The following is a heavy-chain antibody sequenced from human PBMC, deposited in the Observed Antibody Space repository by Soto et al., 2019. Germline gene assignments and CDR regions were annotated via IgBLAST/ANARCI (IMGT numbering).Heavy chain of an antibody. CDR3: ARGKGSGWFDP. Sequence: ASVKVSCKASGYTFTSHDINWVRQATGQGLEWMGWMNPTGGNTGYAQKFQGRVTMTRNTSISTAYMELSSLRSDDTAVYYCARGKGSGWFDPRGQGTLVTVSS. D-gene: IGHD3-10*01. CDR1: GYTFTSHD. J-gene: IGHJ5*02. V-gene: IGHV1-8*01. CDR2: MNPTGGNT.